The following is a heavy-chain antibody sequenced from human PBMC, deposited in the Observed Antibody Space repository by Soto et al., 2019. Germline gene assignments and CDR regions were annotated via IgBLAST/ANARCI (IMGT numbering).Heavy chain of an antibody. D-gene: IGHD5-18*01. V-gene: IGHV4-59*01. CDR1: GGSISSYY. CDR3: ASLSRGYPRYGMDV. Sequence: SETLSLTCTVSGGSISSYYWSWIRQPPGKGLEWIGYIYYSGSTNYNPSLKSRVTISVDTSKNQFSLKLSSVTAADTAVYYCASLSRGYPRYGMDVWGQGTTVTVSS. J-gene: IGHJ6*02. CDR2: IYYSGST.